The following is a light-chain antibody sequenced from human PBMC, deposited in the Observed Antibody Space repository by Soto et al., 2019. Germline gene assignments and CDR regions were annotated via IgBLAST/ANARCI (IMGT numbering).Light chain of an antibody. V-gene: IGLV2-14*01. Sequence: QSALTQPASVSGSPGQSIAISCSGTSSDVGSYDYVSWYQQHPDKAPKLMIYEVTQRPSGVSNRFSGSKSGNTASLTISGLQAEDEADYYCSSHASVNTRVFGTGTQVTV. CDR1: SSDVGSYDY. CDR3: SSHASVNTRV. CDR2: EVT. J-gene: IGLJ1*01.